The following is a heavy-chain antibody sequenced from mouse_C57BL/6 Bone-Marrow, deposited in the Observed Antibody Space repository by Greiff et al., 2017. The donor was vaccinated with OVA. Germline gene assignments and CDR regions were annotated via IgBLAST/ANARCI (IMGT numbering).Heavy chain of an antibody. V-gene: IGHV5-6*01. J-gene: IGHJ1*03. CDR1: GFTFSSYG. CDR2: ISSGGSYT. D-gene: IGHD2-3*01. Sequence: EVHLVESGGDLVKPGGSLKLSCAASGFTFSSYGMSWVRQTPDKRLEWVATISSGGSYTYYPDSVKGRFTISRDNAKNTLYLQMSSLKSEDTAMYYCARPHGYYHGVWGTGTTVTVSS. CDR3: ARPHGYYHGV.